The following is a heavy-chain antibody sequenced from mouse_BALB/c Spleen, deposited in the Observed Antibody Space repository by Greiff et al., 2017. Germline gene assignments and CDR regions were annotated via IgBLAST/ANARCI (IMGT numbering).Heavy chain of an antibody. CDR1: GFTFSSYA. Sequence: EVQVVESGGGLVKPGGSLKLSCAASGFTFSSYAMSWVRQTPEKRLEWVATISSGGSYTYYPDSVKGRFTISRDNAKNTLYLQMSSLRSEDTAMYYCARNGNYVGWYFDVWGAGTTVTVSS. CDR2: ISSGGSYT. V-gene: IGHV5-9-3*01. J-gene: IGHJ1*01. D-gene: IGHD2-1*01. CDR3: ARNGNYVGWYFDV.